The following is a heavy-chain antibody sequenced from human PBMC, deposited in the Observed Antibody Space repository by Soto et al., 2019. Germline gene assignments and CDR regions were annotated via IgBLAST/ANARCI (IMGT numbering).Heavy chain of an antibody. CDR1: GFTFSSYA. Sequence: GGSLRLSCAASGFTFSSYAMSWVRQAPGKGLEWVSAISGSGGSTYYADSVKGRFTISRDNSKNTLYLQMNSLRAEDTAVYYCAKAYLTGYYFGGREPFDYWGQGTLVTVSS. D-gene: IGHD3-9*01. CDR2: ISGSGGST. V-gene: IGHV3-23*01. CDR3: AKAYLTGYYFGGREPFDY. J-gene: IGHJ4*02.